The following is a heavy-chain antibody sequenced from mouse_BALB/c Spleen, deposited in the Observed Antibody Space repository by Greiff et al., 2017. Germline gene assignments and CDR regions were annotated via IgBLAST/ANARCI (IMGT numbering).Heavy chain of an antibody. Sequence: DVHLVESGGGLVKPGGSLKLSCAASGFTFSSYTMSWVRQTPEKRLEWVATISSGGSYTYYPDSVKGRFTISRDNAKNTLYLQMSSLKSEDTAMYYCTRISTMITTYAMDYWGQGTSVTVSS. J-gene: IGHJ4*01. CDR1: GFTFSSYT. V-gene: IGHV5-6-4*01. CDR3: TRISTMITTYAMDY. D-gene: IGHD2-4*01. CDR2: ISSGGSYT.